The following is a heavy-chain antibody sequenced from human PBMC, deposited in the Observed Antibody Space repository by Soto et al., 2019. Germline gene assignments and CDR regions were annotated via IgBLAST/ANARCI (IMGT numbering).Heavy chain of an antibody. V-gene: IGHV5-51*01. D-gene: IGHD1-26*01. CDR3: ARRSGSYYYYYYYGMDV. CDR1: GYSFTSYW. J-gene: IGHJ6*02. CDR2: IYPGDSDT. Sequence: GESLKISFKGSGYSFTSYWIGWVRQMPGKGLEWMGIIYPGDSDTRYSPSFQGQVTISADKSISTAYLQWSSLKASDTAMYYCARRSGSYYYYYYYGMDVWGQGTTVTVSS.